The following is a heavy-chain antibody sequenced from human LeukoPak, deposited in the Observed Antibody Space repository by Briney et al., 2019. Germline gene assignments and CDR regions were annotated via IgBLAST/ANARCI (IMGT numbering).Heavy chain of an antibody. D-gene: IGHD3-22*01. CDR2: IIPIFGTA. Sequence: SVKVSCKASGGTFSSYAISWVRQAPGQGLEWMGGIIPIFGTANYAQKFQGRVTITADESTSTAYMELSSLRSEDTAVYYCARDSSGYGIYYYYYYMDVWGKGTTVTVSS. J-gene: IGHJ6*03. CDR1: GGTFSSYA. V-gene: IGHV1-69*13. CDR3: ARDSSGYGIYYYYYYMDV.